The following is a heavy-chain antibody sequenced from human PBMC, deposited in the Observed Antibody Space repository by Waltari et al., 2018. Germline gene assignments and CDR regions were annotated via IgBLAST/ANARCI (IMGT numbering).Heavy chain of an antibody. CDR2: ISYDGSNK. Sequence: QVQLVESGGGVVQPGRSLRLSCAASGFTFSSYAMHWVRQAPGKGLEWVAVISYDGSNKYYADSVKGRFTISRDNSKNTLYLQMNSLRAEDTAVYYCARDRVYSGYDSKSYDAFDIWGQGTMVTVSS. CDR1: GFTFSSYA. D-gene: IGHD5-12*01. CDR3: ARDRVYSGYDSKSYDAFDI. J-gene: IGHJ3*02. V-gene: IGHV3-30*01.